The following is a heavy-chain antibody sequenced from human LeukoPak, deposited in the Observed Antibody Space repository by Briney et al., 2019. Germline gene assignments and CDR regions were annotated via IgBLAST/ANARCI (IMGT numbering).Heavy chain of an antibody. V-gene: IGHV3-21*01. Sequence: GGSLRLSCAASGFTFSSYSMNWVRQAPGKGLEWVSSITSSGSYIYYADSVKGRFTTSRDNAKNSLYLQMNSLRAEDTAVYYCARGGVQQQLARWGQGTLVTVSS. CDR1: GFTFSSYS. CDR2: ITSSGSYI. D-gene: IGHD6-13*01. CDR3: ARGGVQQQLAR. J-gene: IGHJ4*02.